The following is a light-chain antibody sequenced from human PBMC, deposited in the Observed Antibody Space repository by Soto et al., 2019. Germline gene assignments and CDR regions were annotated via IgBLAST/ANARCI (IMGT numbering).Light chain of an antibody. Sequence: IQMTQSPSSLSASVGDRVTITCRASQSISSWLAWYQQKPGKAPKLLIFDAFSLESGVPSRFSGSRSGTEFTLTISSLQPDDYATYYCQQYNSYSPLTFGGGTMVDIK. J-gene: IGKJ4*01. CDR3: QQYNSYSPLT. CDR2: DAF. CDR1: QSISSW. V-gene: IGKV1-5*01.